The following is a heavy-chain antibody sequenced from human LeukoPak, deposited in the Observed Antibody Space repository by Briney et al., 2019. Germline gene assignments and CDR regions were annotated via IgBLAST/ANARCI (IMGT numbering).Heavy chain of an antibody. CDR2: ISAYNGNT. CDR1: GYTFTSYG. CDR3: ARDLGYSSGWSHDAFDI. V-gene: IGHV1-18*01. Sequence: ASVKVSCKASGYTFTSYGISWVRQAPGQGLEWMGWISAYNGNTNYAQKFQGRVTMTRDTSISTAYMELSRLRSDDTAVYYCARDLGYSSGWSHDAFDIWGRGTMVTVSS. D-gene: IGHD6-19*01. J-gene: IGHJ3*02.